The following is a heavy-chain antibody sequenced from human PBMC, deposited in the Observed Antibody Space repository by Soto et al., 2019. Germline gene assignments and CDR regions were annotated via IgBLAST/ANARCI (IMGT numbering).Heavy chain of an antibody. CDR1: GGSFSGYY. D-gene: IGHD3-22*01. J-gene: IGHJ4*02. V-gene: IGHV4-34*01. CDR3: ARESYDSSGYDY. CDR2: INHSGST. Sequence: LSLTCAVYGGSFSGYYWSWIRQPPGKGLEWIGEINHSGSTNYNPSLKSRVTISVDTSKNQFSLKLSSVTAADTAVYYCARESYDSSGYDYWGQGTLVTVSS.